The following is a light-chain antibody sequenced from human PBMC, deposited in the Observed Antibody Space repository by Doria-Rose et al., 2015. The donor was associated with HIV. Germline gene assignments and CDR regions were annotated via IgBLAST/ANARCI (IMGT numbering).Light chain of an antibody. V-gene: IGKV1-39*01. Sequence: DIRLTQSPSSLSASIGDRVTITCRASQTVSTYLNWFQQEPGKAPKLLIYAASRLQSGVPSRFSGSGSGTDFTLTISGLQPGDFATYYCQQTYSSPPWTFGQGTKVVMK. CDR2: AAS. J-gene: IGKJ1*01. CDR3: QQTYSSPPWT. CDR1: QTVSTY.